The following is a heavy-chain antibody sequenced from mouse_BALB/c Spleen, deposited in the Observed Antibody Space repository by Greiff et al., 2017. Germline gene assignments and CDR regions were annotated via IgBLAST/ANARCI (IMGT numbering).Heavy chain of an antibody. V-gene: IGHV1-62-2*01. CDR2: FYPGSGSI. Sequence: QVQLQQSGAELVKPGASVTLSCTASGYTFTEYIIHWVQPRSGQGLEWIGWFYPGSGSIKYNEKFKDKATLTADKSSSTVYMELSRLTSEDSAVYFCERHEEGFTTATDAMDYWGQGTSVTVSS. J-gene: IGHJ4*01. CDR1: GYTFTEYI. D-gene: IGHD1-2*01. CDR3: ERHEEGFTTATDAMDY.